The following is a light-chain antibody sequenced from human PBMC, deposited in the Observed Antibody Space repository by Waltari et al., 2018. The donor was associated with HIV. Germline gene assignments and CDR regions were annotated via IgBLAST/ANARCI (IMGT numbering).Light chain of an antibody. Sequence: QSTLTQPPSASGSPGQSVTISCTGTSSDIGGYNYVSWYQQHPGQAHKLIMTEVTKRPSGVPDRFSGSKSGNTASLTVSGLQADDEALYCCSSFAPTNKFYVLFGGGTTLTVL. J-gene: IGLJ2*01. CDR3: SSFAPTNKFYVL. CDR1: SSDIGGYNY. V-gene: IGLV2-8*01. CDR2: EVT.